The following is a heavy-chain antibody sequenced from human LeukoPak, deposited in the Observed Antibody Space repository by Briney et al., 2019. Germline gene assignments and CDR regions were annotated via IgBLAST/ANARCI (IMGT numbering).Heavy chain of an antibody. CDR1: GFTFDDYG. CDR2: INWNGGST. J-gene: IGHJ3*02. CDR3: ARGRGYSFPDAFDI. V-gene: IGHV3-20*01. D-gene: IGHD5-18*01. Sequence: GESLRLSCAASGFTFDDYGMSWVRQAPGKGLEWVSGINWNGGSTGYADSVKGRFTISRDNAKNSLYLQMNSLRAEDTALYHCARGRGYSFPDAFDIWGQGTMVTVSS.